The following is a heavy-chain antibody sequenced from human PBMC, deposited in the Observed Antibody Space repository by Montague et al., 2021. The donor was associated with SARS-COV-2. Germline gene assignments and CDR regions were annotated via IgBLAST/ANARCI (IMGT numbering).Heavy chain of an antibody. CDR1: GFTFSSYW. CDR3: ARDNEWELHLDY. V-gene: IGHV3-7*03. Sequence: SLRLSCAVSGFTFSSYWMTWVRQAPGKGLEWVANIKQDGSEKYYVDSVKGRFTTSRDNAKNSLYLQMNSLRAEDTAVYYCARDNEWELHLDYWGQGTLVTVSS. CDR2: IKQDGSEK. J-gene: IGHJ4*02. D-gene: IGHD1-26*01.